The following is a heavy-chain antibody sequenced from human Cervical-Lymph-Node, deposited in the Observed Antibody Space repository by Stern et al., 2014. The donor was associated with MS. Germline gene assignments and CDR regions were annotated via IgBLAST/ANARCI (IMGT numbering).Heavy chain of an antibody. D-gene: IGHD1-26*01. V-gene: IGHV4-61*02. CDR3: ATTRWDLFTWNWFDP. CDR1: GGSISSSGYY. CDR2: IHDSGST. Sequence: VQLVESGPGLVKPSQTLSLTCTVSGGSISSSGYYWSWIRQPADKGLEWIGRIHDSGSTYYNPPLKSRVTISMDQSQNQFSLKLPSVTAADTAVYYCATTRWDLFTWNWFDPWGQGTLVTVSS. J-gene: IGHJ5*02.